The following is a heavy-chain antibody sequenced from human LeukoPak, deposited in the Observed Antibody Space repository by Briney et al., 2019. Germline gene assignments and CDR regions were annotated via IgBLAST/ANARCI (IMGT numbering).Heavy chain of an antibody. Sequence: SQTLSLTCTVSGGSISSGGYYWSWIRQHAGKGLEWIGYIYYSGSTYYNPSLKSRVTISVDTSRNQFSLKLSSVTAADTAVYYCARDRNSGYDYGAFDIWGQGTMVTVSS. J-gene: IGHJ3*02. V-gene: IGHV4-31*03. CDR1: GGSISSGGYY. CDR2: IYYSGST. CDR3: ARDRNSGYDYGAFDI. D-gene: IGHD5-12*01.